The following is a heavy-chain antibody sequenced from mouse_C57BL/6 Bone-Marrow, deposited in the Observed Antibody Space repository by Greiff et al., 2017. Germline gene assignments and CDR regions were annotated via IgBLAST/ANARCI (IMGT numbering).Heavy chain of an antibody. J-gene: IGHJ2*01. D-gene: IGHD4-1*01. V-gene: IGHV2-3*01. CDR2: IWGDGST. CDR3: AKALGGSYFDY. Sequence: QVHVKQSGPGLVEPSQSLSITCTVSGFSLTSYGVSWVRQTPGKGLEWLGVIWGDGSTDYHSALISRLSISKDNSKSQVFLKLNSLQTDDTATYYCAKALGGSYFDYWGQGTTLTVSS. CDR1: GFSLTSYG.